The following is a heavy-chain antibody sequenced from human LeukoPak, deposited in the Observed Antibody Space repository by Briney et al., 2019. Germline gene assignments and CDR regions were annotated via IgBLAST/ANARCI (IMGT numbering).Heavy chain of an antibody. J-gene: IGHJ3*02. CDR2: INPNSGGT. D-gene: IGHD6-6*01. CDR1: GYTFTGYY. V-gene: IGHV1-2*02. CDR3: ARAMYSSSPPIDAFDI. Sequence: ASVKVSCKASGYTFTGYYMHWVRQAPGQGLEWMGWINPNSGGTNYAQKFQGRVTITTDESTSTAYMELSSLRSEDTAVYYCARAMYSSSPPIDAFDIWGQGTMVTVSS.